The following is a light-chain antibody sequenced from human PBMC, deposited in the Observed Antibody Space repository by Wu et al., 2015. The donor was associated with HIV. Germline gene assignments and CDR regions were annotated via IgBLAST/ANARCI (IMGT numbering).Light chain of an antibody. CDR2: GAS. CDR1: QTIISRY. CDR3: QQYGSSTYS. V-gene: IGKV3-20*01. Sequence: EIVLTQSPGTLSLSPGERATLSCRASQTIISRYLAWYRQKPGQAPRLLIHGASSRATGIPDRFSGSGSGTDFTLTISRLEPEDFAVYYCQQYGSSTYSFGQGTKLEIK. J-gene: IGKJ2*03.